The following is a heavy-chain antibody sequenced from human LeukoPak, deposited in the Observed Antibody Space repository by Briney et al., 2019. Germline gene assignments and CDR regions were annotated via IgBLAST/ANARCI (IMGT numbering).Heavy chain of an antibody. V-gene: IGHV3-48*01. CDR3: AKARGHGDYSSDAEHFQH. J-gene: IGHJ1*01. Sequence: GGSLRLSCAASGFTFSNYNMNWVRQAPGKGLEWVSYISSSSSTIYYADSVKGRFTISRDNAKNSLYLRMNSLRAEDTAVYYCAKARGHGDYSSDAEHFQHWGQGTLVTVSS. CDR1: GFTFSNYN. D-gene: IGHD4-17*01. CDR2: ISSSSSTI.